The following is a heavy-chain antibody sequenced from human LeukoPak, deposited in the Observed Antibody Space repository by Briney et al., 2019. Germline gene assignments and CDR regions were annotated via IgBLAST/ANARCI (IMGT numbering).Heavy chain of an antibody. CDR3: ARGREMATLKAFDP. CDR2: IYYSGSA. V-gene: IGHV4-59*01. J-gene: IGHJ5*02. CDR1: GGSINNYY. Sequence: SETLSLTCTVSGGSINNYYWSWIRQAPGKGLEWIGYIYYSGSANYNPSLKSRVTISVDTSKNQFSLRLSPVTAADTAVYYCARGREMATLKAFDPWGQGTLVTVSS. D-gene: IGHD5-24*01.